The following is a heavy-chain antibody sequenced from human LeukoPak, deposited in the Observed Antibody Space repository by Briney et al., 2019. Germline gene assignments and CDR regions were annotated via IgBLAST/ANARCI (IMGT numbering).Heavy chain of an antibody. Sequence: SQTLSLTCTVSGGSISSGDYYWSWIRQPPGKGLEWIGYIYYSVSTYYNPSLKSRVTISVDTSKNQFSLKLSSVTAADTAVYYCARNPGLWWGDFDYWGQGTLVTVSS. CDR1: GGSISSGDYY. V-gene: IGHV4-30-4*01. CDR3: ARNPGLWWGDFDY. J-gene: IGHJ4*02. D-gene: IGHD2-21*01. CDR2: IYYSVST.